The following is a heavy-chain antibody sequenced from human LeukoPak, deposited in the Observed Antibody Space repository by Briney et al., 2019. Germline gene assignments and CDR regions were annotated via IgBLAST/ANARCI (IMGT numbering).Heavy chain of an antibody. V-gene: IGHV3-48*03. CDR1: GFTFSSYE. CDR2: IRSSGSAI. J-gene: IGHJ4*02. D-gene: IGHD6-19*01. CDR3: ASVGRQWLVFDY. Sequence: GGSLRLSCAASGFTFSSYEMNWVRQAPGKGLEWVSYIRSSGSAIYYADSVKGRFTISRDNAKNSLYLQMNSLRAEDTAAYYCASVGRQWLVFDYWGQGTLVTVS.